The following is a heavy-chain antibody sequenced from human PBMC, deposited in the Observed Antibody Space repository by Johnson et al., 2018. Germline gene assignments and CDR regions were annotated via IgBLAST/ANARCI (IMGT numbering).Heavy chain of an antibody. D-gene: IGHD3-22*01. J-gene: IGHJ1*01. V-gene: IGHV3-23*04. CDR1: GFTLSSNAYA. CDR2: ISRDSTTT. Sequence: VQLVQSGGGLAQPGGSQRLSCAASGFTLSSNAYAMSWVRQAPGKGLEWVSAISRDSTTTYYTDSVKGRFTISRDDSKNTLNLQMNSLKAEDTAIYYCARPSGSSGRFLEGSPSFQHWGQGTLVTVSS. CDR3: ARPSGSSGRFLEGSPSFQH.